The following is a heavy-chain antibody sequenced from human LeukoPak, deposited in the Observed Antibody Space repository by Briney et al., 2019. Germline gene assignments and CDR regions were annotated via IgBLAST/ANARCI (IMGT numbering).Heavy chain of an antibody. D-gene: IGHD5/OR15-5a*01. J-gene: IGHJ5*02. CDR3: ARGGRSSIDNWFDP. V-gene: IGHV3-21*01. CDR2: ISTLNTYI. Sequence: GGSPRLSCAASGFAFNTYRMNWVRQAPGKGLEWVSSISTLNTYIYYADSVKGRFTISRDNAKNSLYLQMNSLRAEDTAVYYCARGGRSSIDNWFDPWGQGTLVTVSS. CDR1: GFAFNTYR.